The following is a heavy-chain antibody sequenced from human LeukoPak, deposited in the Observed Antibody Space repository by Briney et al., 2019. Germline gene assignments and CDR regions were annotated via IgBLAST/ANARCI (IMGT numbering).Heavy chain of an antibody. CDR2: ISYDGGNK. J-gene: IGHJ4*02. CDR1: GYTFSDYG. CDR3: AKERRSSSWYFDH. V-gene: IGHV3-30*18. Sequence: TGGSLRLSCVASGYTFSDYGMHWVRQAPGEGLDWVAVISYDGGNKHFADSVKGRFTISRDNSRNTLYLEMNSLRPEDTAVYYCAKERRSSSWYFDHWGQGTLVTVSS. D-gene: IGHD6-13*01.